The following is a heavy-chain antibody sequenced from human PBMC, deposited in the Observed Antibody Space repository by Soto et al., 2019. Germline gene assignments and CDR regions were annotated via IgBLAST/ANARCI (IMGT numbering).Heavy chain of an antibody. D-gene: IGHD6-19*01. V-gene: IGHV4-59*01. Sequence: PSETLSLTCAVSGGSISSYYWSWIRQPPGKGLEWIGYIYYSGSTNYNPSLKSRVTISVDTSKNQFSLKLTSVTAADTAVYYRSRSRYTSGWWPPPFLDWGPGTLVTV. J-gene: IGHJ4*02. CDR1: GGSISSYY. CDR3: SRSRYTSGWWPPPFLD. CDR2: IYYSGST.